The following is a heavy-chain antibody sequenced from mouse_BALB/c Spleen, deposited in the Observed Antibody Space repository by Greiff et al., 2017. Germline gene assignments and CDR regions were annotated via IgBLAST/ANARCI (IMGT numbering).Heavy chain of an antibody. CDR1: GYSITSDYA. CDR2: ISYSGST. CDR3: ARHVIYAMDY. J-gene: IGHJ4*01. Sequence: EVQLQESGPGLVKPSQSLSLTCTVTGYSITSDYAWNWIRQFPGNQLEWMGYISYSGSTSYNPSLKSRISITRDTSKNQFFLQLNSVTTEDTATYYCARHVIYAMDYWGQGTSVTVSS. V-gene: IGHV3-2*02.